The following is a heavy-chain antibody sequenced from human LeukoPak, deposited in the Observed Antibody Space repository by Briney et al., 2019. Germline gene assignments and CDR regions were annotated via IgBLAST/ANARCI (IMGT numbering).Heavy chain of an antibody. CDR2: ISAYNGNT. V-gene: IGHV1-18*01. CDR3: ARGNDSSGYFNPYAEYFQH. J-gene: IGHJ1*01. D-gene: IGHD3-22*01. CDR1: GYTFTSYG. Sequence: GASVKVSCKASGYTFTSYGISWVRQAPGQGLEWMGWISAYNGNTNYAQKLQGRVTMTTDTSTSTVYMELRSLRSDDTAVYYCARGNDSSGYFNPYAEYFQHWGQGTLVTVSS.